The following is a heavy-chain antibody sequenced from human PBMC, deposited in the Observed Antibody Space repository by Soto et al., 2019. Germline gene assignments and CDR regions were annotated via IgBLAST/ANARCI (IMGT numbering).Heavy chain of an antibody. J-gene: IGHJ5*02. D-gene: IGHD1-26*01. Sequence: GGSLRLSCAASGFTFSSYAMSWVRQAPGKGLEWVSAISGSGGSTYYADSVKGRFTISRDNSKNTLYLQMNSLRAEDTAVYYCARGIVGATTSGWFDPWGQGTLVTVSS. CDR1: GFTFSSYA. V-gene: IGHV3-23*01. CDR3: ARGIVGATTSGWFDP. CDR2: ISGSGGST.